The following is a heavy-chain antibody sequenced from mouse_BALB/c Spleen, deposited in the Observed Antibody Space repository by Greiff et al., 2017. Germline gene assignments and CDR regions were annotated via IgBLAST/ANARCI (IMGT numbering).Heavy chain of an antibody. CDR3: ARSGGDGYAMDY. V-gene: IGHV5-17*02. J-gene: IGHJ4*01. CDR1: GFTFSSFV. D-gene: IGHD3-1*01. CDR2: ISRGSSTI. Sequence: VQVVESGGGLVQPGGSRKLSCAASGFTFSSFVMHWVRQAPEKGLEWVAYISRGSSTIYYADTVKGRFTISRDNPKNTLFLQMTSLRSEDTAMYYCARSGGDGYAMDYWGQGTSVTVSS.